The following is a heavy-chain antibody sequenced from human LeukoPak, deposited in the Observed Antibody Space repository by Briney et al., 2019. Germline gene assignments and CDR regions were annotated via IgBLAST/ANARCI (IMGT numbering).Heavy chain of an antibody. V-gene: IGHV3-20*04. CDR3: LRMGFGISGCNGGYS. Sequence: GGSLRLSCAASGFTFDDYGMSWVRQVPGKGLEWVSGITWNGGSTGYADSVRGRFAISRDNAKNSLFLQMNSLRAYGTAICLLLRMGFGISGCNGGYSWGRGTLDSVSP. CDR1: GFTFDDYG. D-gene: IGHD2-8*01. CDR2: ITWNGGST. J-gene: IGHJ5*02.